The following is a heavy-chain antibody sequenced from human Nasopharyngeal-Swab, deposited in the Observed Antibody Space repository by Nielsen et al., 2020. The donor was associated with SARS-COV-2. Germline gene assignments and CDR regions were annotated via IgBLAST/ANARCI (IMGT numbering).Heavy chain of an antibody. J-gene: IGHJ3*02. Sequence: VRQAPGKGLEWVSAISGSGGSTYYADSVKGRFTISRDNSKNTLYLQMNSLRAEDTAVYYCARDRKYYYDGSGYITDAFDIWGQGTMVTVSS. V-gene: IGHV3-23*01. CDR2: ISGSGGST. CDR3: ARDRKYYYDGSGYITDAFDI. D-gene: IGHD3-22*01.